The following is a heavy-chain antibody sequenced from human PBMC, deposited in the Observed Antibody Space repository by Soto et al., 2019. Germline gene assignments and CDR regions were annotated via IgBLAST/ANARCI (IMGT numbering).Heavy chain of an antibody. CDR1: GDSVNSGRYY. CDR2: IFYSGTT. CDR3: ARGWLRVTGTYDS. V-gene: IGHV4-31*03. Sequence: QVQLQQSGPGLVKPSQTLSLTCTVSGDSVNSGRYYWHWIRQLPGKGLEWIGYIFYSGTTYYNPSLMGRVTISLDTSKNDLSLKLTSVTVADTAVYFCARGWLRVTGTYDSWGQGTLVTVSS. D-gene: IGHD1-1*01. J-gene: IGHJ4*02.